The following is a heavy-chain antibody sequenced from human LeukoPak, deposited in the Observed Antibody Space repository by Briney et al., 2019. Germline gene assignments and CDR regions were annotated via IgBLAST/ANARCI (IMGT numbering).Heavy chain of an antibody. Sequence: ASGKVSCKASGYIFTGYFIHWVRQAPGQGLEWMGRINPNSGDTYYPQTFQGRVTMTRDTSINTAYMELGRLRSDDTAVYYCARDLSSTSNWELDYWGQGALVTVSS. CDR3: ARDLSSTSNWELDY. V-gene: IGHV1-2*06. CDR2: INPNSGDT. D-gene: IGHD7-27*01. CDR1: GYIFTGYF. J-gene: IGHJ4*02.